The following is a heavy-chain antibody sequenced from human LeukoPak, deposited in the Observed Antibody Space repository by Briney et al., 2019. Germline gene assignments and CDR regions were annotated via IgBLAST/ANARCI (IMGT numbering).Heavy chain of an antibody. CDR2: INPGGSTT. V-gene: IGHV3-74*01. J-gene: IGHJ3*01. Sequence: GGSERLPCAASGYTLTTLYMNWVRQVPGKGLVWVSLINPGGSTTTYETSVKGGFTISREDAKNTVYLQMNSLRGEDTAVYYCARNFPGSLEGWGE. D-gene: IGHD1-1*01. CDR1: GYTLTTLY. CDR3: ARNFPGSLEG.